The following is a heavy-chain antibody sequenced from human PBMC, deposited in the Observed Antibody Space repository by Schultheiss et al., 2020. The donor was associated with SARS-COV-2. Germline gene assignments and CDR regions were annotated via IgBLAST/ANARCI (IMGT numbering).Heavy chain of an antibody. D-gene: IGHD4-17*01. CDR1: GFTFSDHY. CDR3: ARDFNGDYPFDY. V-gene: IGHV3-11*06. Sequence: GGSLRLSCAASGFTFSDHYMSWIRQAPGKGLEWVSSISSSSSYIYYADSVKGRFTISRDNAKNSLYLQMNSLRAEDTAVYYCARDFNGDYPFDYWGQGTLVTVS. J-gene: IGHJ4*02. CDR2: ISSSSSYI.